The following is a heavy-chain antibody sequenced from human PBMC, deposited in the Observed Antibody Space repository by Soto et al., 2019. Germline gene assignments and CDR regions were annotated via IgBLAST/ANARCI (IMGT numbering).Heavy chain of an antibody. Sequence: PSETLSLTCTVSGCSISSYYWSWIRQPPGKGLEWIGYIYYSGSTNYNPSLKSRVTISVDTSKNQFSLKLSSVTAADTAVYYCARERPSYDILTGYPRHYYYYMDVWGKGTTVTVSS. D-gene: IGHD3-9*01. V-gene: IGHV4-59*01. J-gene: IGHJ6*03. CDR3: ARERPSYDILTGYPRHYYYYMDV. CDR1: GCSISSYY. CDR2: IYYSGST.